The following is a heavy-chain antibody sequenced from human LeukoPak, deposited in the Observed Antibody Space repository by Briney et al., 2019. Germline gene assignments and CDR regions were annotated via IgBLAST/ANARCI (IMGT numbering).Heavy chain of an antibody. V-gene: IGHV5-51*01. CDR1: GYSFTNYW. Sequence: GESLKISCKGSGYSFTNYWIGWVRQMPGKGLEWMGIIYPADSDTRYSPSFQDQVTISADKSISTAYLQWSSLKASDTAMYYCARRYYYGSGQGYYMDVWGKGTTVTISS. CDR2: IYPADSDT. D-gene: IGHD3-10*01. J-gene: IGHJ6*03. CDR3: ARRYYYGSGQGYYMDV.